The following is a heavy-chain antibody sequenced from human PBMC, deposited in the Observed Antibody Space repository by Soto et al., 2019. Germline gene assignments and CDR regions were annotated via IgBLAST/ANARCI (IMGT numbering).Heavy chain of an antibody. CDR1: GFTLSSYW. V-gene: IGHV3-7*01. J-gene: IGHJ4*02. CDR3: ARDCSGGICYGYYFDY. CDR2: IKRDGSEK. D-gene: IGHD2-15*01. Sequence: EVQLVESGGGLVQPGGSLRLSCATSGFTLSSYWMSWVRQAPGKGLEWVANIKRDGSEKYYVDSVQGRFNSSRDNAKNSLYLQMNSLRAEDTALYYCARDCSGGICYGYYFDYWGQGTLVTVSS.